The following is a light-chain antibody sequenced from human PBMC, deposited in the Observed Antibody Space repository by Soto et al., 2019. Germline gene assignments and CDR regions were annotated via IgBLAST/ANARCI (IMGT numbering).Light chain of an antibody. CDR2: SKD. J-gene: IGLJ1*01. CDR1: SSNIESNT. CDR3: AAWHDSLNGRV. Sequence: QLVLTQPPSASGTPGQRVTISCSGSSSNIESNTVNWHQQLPGTAPKLLIFSKDQRPSGVPDRFSGSKSGTSASLPISGLQSEEEAEYYCAAWHDSLNGRVLGTGTKVTVL. V-gene: IGLV1-44*01.